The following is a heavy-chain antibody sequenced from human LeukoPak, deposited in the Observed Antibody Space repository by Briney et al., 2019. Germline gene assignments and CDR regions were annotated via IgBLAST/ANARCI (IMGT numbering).Heavy chain of an antibody. CDR3: ARRWRGLRGADFWSGPNYYFDY. D-gene: IGHD3-3*01. Sequence: SETLSLTCAVSGYSISSGYYWGWIRQPPGKGLEWIGSIYHSGSTYYNPSLKSRVTISVDTSKNQFSLKLSSVTAADTAVYYCARRWRGLRGADFWSGPNYYFDYWGQGTLVTVSS. CDR1: GYSISSGYY. CDR2: IYHSGST. J-gene: IGHJ4*02. V-gene: IGHV4-38-2*01.